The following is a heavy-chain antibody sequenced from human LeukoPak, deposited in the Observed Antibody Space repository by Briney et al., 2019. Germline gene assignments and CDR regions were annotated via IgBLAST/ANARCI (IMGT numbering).Heavy chain of an antibody. CDR2: IYYGGST. Sequence: SETLSLTCTVSGGSISSYYWSWIRQPPGKGLEWIGYIYYGGSTNYNPSLKSRVTISVDTSKNQFSLKLSSVTAADTAVYYCARAVRSTSCYDYWGQGTLVTVSS. V-gene: IGHV4-59*08. CDR3: ARAVRSTSCYDY. CDR1: GGSISSYY. D-gene: IGHD2-2*01. J-gene: IGHJ4*02.